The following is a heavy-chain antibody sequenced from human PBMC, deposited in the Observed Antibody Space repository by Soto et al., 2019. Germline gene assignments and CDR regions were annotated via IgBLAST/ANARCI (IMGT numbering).Heavy chain of an antibody. CDR1: GGSISSYY. J-gene: IGHJ5*02. CDR2: IYYSGST. CDR3: ARGSTTGGGHWFDP. D-gene: IGHD4-4*01. V-gene: IGHV4-59*01. Sequence: PSETLSLTCTVSGGSISSYYWSWIRQPPGKGLEWIGYIYYSGSTNYNPSLKSRVTISVDTSKNQFSLKLSPVTAADTAVYYCARGSTTGGGHWFDPWGQGTLVTVSS.